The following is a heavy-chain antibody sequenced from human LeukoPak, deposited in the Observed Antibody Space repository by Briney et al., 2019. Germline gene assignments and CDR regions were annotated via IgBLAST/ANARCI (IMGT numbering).Heavy chain of an antibody. D-gene: IGHD3-22*01. Sequence: GGSLRLSCAASRFTFSNYAMSWVRQAPEKGLEWVSTISGSGGSTYYADSVKGRFTISRDNSKNTLHLQMNSLRAEDTAVYYCAKSAYYDSSGFYREYYFDYWGQGTLVTVSS. CDR2: ISGSGGST. CDR1: RFTFSNYA. V-gene: IGHV3-23*01. CDR3: AKSAYYDSSGFYREYYFDY. J-gene: IGHJ4*02.